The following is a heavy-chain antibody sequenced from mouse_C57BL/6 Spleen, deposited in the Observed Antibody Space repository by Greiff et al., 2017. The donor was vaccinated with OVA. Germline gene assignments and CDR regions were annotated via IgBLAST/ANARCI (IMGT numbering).Heavy chain of an antibody. D-gene: IGHD2-4*01. CDR3: ARRDYEDYFDY. V-gene: IGHV1-66*01. CDR2: IYPGSGNT. J-gene: IGHJ2*01. CDR1: GYSFTSYY. Sequence: QVQLQQSGPELVKPGASVMISCKASGYSFTSYYIHWVKQRPGQGLEWIGWIYPGSGNTKYNEKFKGKATLTADTSSSTAYMQLSSLTSEDSAVYYCARRDYEDYFDYWGQGTTLTVSS.